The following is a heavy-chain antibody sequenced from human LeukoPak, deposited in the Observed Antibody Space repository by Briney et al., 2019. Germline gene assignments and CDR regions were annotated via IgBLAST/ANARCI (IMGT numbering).Heavy chain of an antibody. CDR3: ARDHPYHSGTYHYGMDV. Sequence: SGGSLRLSWAASGFTVIINYMTWVRQAPGKGRGWVSIVYSGGSTYYADSVKGRFTIFRDNSKNTLYLQMSSLRVEDTAVYYCARDHPYHSGTYHYGMDVWGQGTTVTVSS. CDR1: GFTVIINY. J-gene: IGHJ6*02. V-gene: IGHV3-66*01. D-gene: IGHD3-10*01. CDR2: VYSGGST.